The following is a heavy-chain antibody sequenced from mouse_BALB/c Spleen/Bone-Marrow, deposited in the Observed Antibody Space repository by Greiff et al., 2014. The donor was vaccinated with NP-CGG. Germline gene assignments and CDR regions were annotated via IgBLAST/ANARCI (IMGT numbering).Heavy chain of an antibody. CDR2: INPYNDGT. Sequence: EVQLQQSGPELVKPGASVKMSCKASGYTFTSYVMHWVKQKPGQGLEWIEYINPYNDGTTYNEKFKGKATLTSDKSSSTAYMELSSLTSEDSAVYYCARGNYYDYDYFDYWGQGTTLTVSS. J-gene: IGHJ2*01. D-gene: IGHD2-4*01. V-gene: IGHV1-14*01. CDR1: GYTFTSYV. CDR3: ARGNYYDYDYFDY.